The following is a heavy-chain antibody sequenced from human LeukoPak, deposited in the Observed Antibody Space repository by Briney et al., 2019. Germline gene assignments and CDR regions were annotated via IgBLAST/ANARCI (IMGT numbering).Heavy chain of an antibody. J-gene: IGHJ1*01. D-gene: IGHD3-16*01. CDR1: GMTFSDHW. CDR3: TTGPSYGYEW. Sequence: GGSLRLSCAASGMTFSDHWMHWVRQVPGKGLVWVSLIKTDGRTTIYADSVKGRFTISRDNGRSTLYLQMNSPRAEDTAIYYCTTGPSYGYEWWGQGTVVTVSS. V-gene: IGHV3-74*01. CDR2: IKTDGRTT.